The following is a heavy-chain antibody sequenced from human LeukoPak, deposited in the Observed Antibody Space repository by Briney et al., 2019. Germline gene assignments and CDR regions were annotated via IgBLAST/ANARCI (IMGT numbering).Heavy chain of an antibody. V-gene: IGHV3-21*01. D-gene: IGHD1-1*01. J-gene: IGHJ4*02. CDR3: AQPSNGGFGY. CDR1: GFTFSSYS. Sequence: GGSLRLSCAASGFTFSSYSMNWVRQAPGKGLEWVSSISSSRNYIYYADSVKGRFTISRDNAKNSLYLQMNSLRAEDTAVYYCAQPSNGGFGYWGQGTLVTVSS. CDR2: ISSSRNYI.